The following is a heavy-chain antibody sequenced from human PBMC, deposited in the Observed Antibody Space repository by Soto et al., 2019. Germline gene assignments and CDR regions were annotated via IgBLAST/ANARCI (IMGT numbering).Heavy chain of an antibody. CDR2: IYDGGRT. J-gene: IGHJ4*02. V-gene: IGHV4-30-4*01. D-gene: IGHD7-27*01. CDR3: ARGPSGDKVDS. Sequence: QVQLQESGPGLVKPSQTLSLTCTVSGGSISTVDYWWSWIRQSPDMGLEWIGHIYDGGRTYNNPSLDSRVTRSVDTSKSQLSLTLSSVRAADTAVYYCARGPSGDKVDSWGQGTLVTVAS. CDR1: GGSISTVDYW.